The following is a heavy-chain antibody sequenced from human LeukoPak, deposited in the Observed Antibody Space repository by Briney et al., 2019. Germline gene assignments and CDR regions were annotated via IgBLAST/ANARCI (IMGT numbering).Heavy chain of an antibody. CDR1: GITFSNSA. D-gene: IGHD3-10*01. CDR3: AKEMVRGVIYWFDP. V-gene: IGHV3-23*01. CDR2: ITKSGDQT. J-gene: IGHJ5*02. Sequence: GSLRLSCVPSGITFSNSALSWVRQAPGKGLEWVATITKSGDQTYYADSVRGLFTISRDISKNTLYLQMNSLRAEDTAVYYCAKEMVRGVIYWFDPWSQGTLVTVSS.